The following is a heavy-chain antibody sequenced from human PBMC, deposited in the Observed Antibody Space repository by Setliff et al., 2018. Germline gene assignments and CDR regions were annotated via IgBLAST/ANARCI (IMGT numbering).Heavy chain of an antibody. CDR2: ISAYNGNT. CDR1: GYTFTSYG. V-gene: IGHV1-18*01. Sequence: ASVKVSCKASGYTFTSYGISWVRQAPGQGLEWMGWISAYNGNTNYAQKLQGRVTMTTDTSTSTVYMELSSLRSEDTAVYYCARDTGREYYYDSSGYQDYWGQGTLVTVSS. CDR3: ARDTGREYYYDSSGYQDY. J-gene: IGHJ4*02. D-gene: IGHD3-22*01.